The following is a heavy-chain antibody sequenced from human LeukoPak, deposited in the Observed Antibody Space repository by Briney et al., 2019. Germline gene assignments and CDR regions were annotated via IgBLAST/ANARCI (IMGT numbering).Heavy chain of an antibody. CDR3: VRGGRYSSSSGDY. V-gene: IGHV3-74*01. D-gene: IGHD6-6*01. CDR1: AFTFSSYW. CDR2: INSDGSST. Sequence: GGSLRLSCAASAFTFSSYWMHWVRQAPGKGLVWVSRINSDGSSTSYADSVKGRFTISRDNAKNTLYLQMNSLRAEDTAVYYCVRGGRYSSSSGDYWGQGTLVTVSS. J-gene: IGHJ4*02.